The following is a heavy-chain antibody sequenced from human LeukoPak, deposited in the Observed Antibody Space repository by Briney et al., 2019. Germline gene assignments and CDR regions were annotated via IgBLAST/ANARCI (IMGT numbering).Heavy chain of an antibody. D-gene: IGHD3-9*01. CDR3: ARDGVGLRYFDY. CDR2: IWYDGSNK. V-gene: IGHV3-33*08. Sequence: PGGSLRLSCAASGFIFNNYWISWVRQAPGKGLEWVAVIWYDGSNKYYADSVKGRFTISRDNSKNTLYLQMNSLRAEDTAVYYCARDGVGLRYFDYWGQGTLVTVSS. CDR1: GFIFNNYW. J-gene: IGHJ4*02.